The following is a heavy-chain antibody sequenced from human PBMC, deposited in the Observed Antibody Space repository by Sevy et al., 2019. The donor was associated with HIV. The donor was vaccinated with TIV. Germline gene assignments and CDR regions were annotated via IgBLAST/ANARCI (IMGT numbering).Heavy chain of an antibody. CDR3: ARGHGGNGPGPDDAFDI. D-gene: IGHD3-10*01. Sequence: GGSLRLSCAASGFTFSRYDMHWVRQVTGKGLEWVAAIGTLHDTFYADSVKGRFTISRESATQSLFLQMNSLRVGDTAVYYYARGHGGNGPGPDDAFDIWGQGTMVTVSS. CDR1: GFTFSRYD. CDR2: IGTLHDT. J-gene: IGHJ3*02. V-gene: IGHV3-13*01.